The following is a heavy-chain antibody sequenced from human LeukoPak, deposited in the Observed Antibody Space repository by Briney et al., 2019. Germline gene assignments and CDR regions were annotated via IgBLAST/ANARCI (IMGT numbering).Heavy chain of an antibody. V-gene: IGHV3-7*01. D-gene: IGHD2-2*01. CDR1: GFNFSLYW. CDR3: AREGFPPGVLH. Sequence: GGSLRLSCAASGFNFSLYWMSWVRQAPGKGLECVANIKPDGSDKYYVDSMKGRFTISRDNAKNSLYLQMNNLRAEDTAVYYCAREGFPPGVLHWGQGTLVTVSS. CDR2: IKPDGSDK. J-gene: IGHJ1*01.